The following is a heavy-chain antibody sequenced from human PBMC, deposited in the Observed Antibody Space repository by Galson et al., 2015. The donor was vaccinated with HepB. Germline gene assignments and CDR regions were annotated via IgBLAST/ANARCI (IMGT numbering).Heavy chain of an antibody. J-gene: IGHJ4*02. CDR1: GFTFSSNP. V-gene: IGHV3-64D*09. Sequence: SLRLSCAASGFTFSSNPMHWVRQAPGKGLEYISAITSNGANTFYADSVKGRFTISRDNSKNTLYLQMRSLRPEDTAVYYCVKDGLLWYTSGWSDYWGQGTLVTVSS. CDR2: ITSNGANT. D-gene: IGHD6-19*01. CDR3: VKDGLLWYTSGWSDY.